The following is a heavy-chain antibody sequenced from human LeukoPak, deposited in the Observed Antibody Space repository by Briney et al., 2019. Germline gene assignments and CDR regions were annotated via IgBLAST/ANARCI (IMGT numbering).Heavy chain of an antibody. CDR2: ISAYNGNT. Sequence: ASVKVSFKASGYTFTSYGISWVRQAPGQGLEWMGWISAYNGNTNYAQKLQGRVTMTTDTSTSTAYMELRSLRSDDTAVYYCARDYLVRGVSHYWGQGTLVTVSS. J-gene: IGHJ4*02. CDR3: ARDYLVRGVSHY. CDR1: GYTFTSYG. V-gene: IGHV1-18*01. D-gene: IGHD3-10*01.